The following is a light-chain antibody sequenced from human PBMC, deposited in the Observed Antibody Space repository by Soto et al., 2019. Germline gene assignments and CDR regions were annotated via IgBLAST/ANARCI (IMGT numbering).Light chain of an antibody. CDR2: AAS. CDR3: QQSYTTPRIT. CDR1: QDIGTY. J-gene: IGKJ5*01. V-gene: IGKV1-39*01. Sequence: DIQMTQPPSSLSASIGDSVIITCRASQDIGTYLNWYQHKPGKAPKHLIYAASSLQTGVPSRFTGSGSGTEFTLTIDSLQPEDFATYYCQQSYTTPRITFGQGTRLEIK.